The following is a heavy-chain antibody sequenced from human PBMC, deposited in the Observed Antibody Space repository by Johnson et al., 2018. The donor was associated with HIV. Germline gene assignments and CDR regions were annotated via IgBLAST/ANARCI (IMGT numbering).Heavy chain of an antibody. CDR1: GFTFDDYA. V-gene: IGHV3-9*01. Sequence: VQLVESGGGLVQPGGSLRLSCAASGFTFDDYAMHWVRQAPGKGLEWVSGISWNSGSIGYAESVKGRFTISRDNAKNSLYLQMNSLRAEDTALYYCAKDFDYYDSSGQAFDIWGQGTMVTVSS. D-gene: IGHD3-22*01. CDR3: AKDFDYYDSSGQAFDI. CDR2: ISWNSGSI. J-gene: IGHJ3*02.